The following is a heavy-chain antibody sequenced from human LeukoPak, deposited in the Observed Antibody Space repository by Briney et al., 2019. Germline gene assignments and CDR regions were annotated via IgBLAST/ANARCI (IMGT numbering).Heavy chain of an antibody. Sequence: SETLSLTCTVSGGSISSGDYYWSWIRQPPGKGLEWIGYIYYSGSTYYNPSLKSRVTISVDTSKNQFSLKLSSVTAADTAVYYCASVGSYYYDSSGPSNAFDIWGQGTMVTVSS. CDR1: GGSISSGDYY. D-gene: IGHD3-22*01. V-gene: IGHV4-30-4*08. J-gene: IGHJ3*02. CDR3: ASVGSYYYDSSGPSNAFDI. CDR2: IYYSGST.